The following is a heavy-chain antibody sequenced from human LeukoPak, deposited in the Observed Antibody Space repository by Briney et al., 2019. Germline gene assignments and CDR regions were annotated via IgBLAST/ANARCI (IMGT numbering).Heavy chain of an antibody. V-gene: IGHV3-53*01. CDR2: IFGGGST. CDR3: ARPHSGSYQYAFDA. Sequence: GGSLRLSCAVSGFTVSLNYMSWVRQAPGKGLEWVSVIFGGGSTYYADSVKGRFTFSRDNSENTVYLQMNSLGADDTAVYYCARPHSGSYQYAFDAWGQGTMVTVSS. J-gene: IGHJ3*01. CDR1: GFTVSLNY. D-gene: IGHD1-26*01.